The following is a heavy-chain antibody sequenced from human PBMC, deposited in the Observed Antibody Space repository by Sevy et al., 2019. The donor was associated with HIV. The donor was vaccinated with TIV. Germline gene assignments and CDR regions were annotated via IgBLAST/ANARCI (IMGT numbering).Heavy chain of an antibody. Sequence: SLRLSCTASGFTFGDYDMSWFRQAPGKGLEWVGLIRSKAYGGTTEYAASVKGRFTISRDDSKSIAYLQMNSLKTEDRAVYYCTRADYGGYGTYYYGMDVWGQGTTVTVSS. V-gene: IGHV3-49*03. CDR1: GFTFGDYD. D-gene: IGHD4-17*01. CDR3: TRADYGGYGTYYYGMDV. J-gene: IGHJ6*02. CDR2: IRSKAYGGTT.